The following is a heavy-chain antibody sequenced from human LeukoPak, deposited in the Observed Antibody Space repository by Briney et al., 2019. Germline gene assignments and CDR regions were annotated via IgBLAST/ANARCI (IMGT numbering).Heavy chain of an antibody. CDR2: ISSSSYI. J-gene: IGHJ4*02. CDR1: GFTFSSYS. D-gene: IGHD4-17*01. V-gene: IGHV3-21*01. Sequence: GGSLRLSCAASGFTFSSYSMHWVRQAPGKGLEWVSSISSSSYIYYADSVKGRFTISRDNAKNSLYLQMNSLRAEDTAVYYCARDVRYGDGDYWGQGTLVTVSS. CDR3: ARDVRYGDGDY.